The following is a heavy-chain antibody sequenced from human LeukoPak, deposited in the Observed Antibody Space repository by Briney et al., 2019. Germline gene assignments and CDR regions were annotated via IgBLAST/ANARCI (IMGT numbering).Heavy chain of an antibody. D-gene: IGHD6-13*01. J-gene: IGHJ6*03. V-gene: IGHV4-30-4*08. Sequence: SETLSLTCTVSGGSISSGDYYWSWIRQPPGKGLEWIGYIYYSGSTYYNPSLKSRVTISVDTSKNQFSLKLSSVTAADTAVYYCASRGTLAAAGGYYYYYYMDVWGKRDHGHRLL. CDR2: IYYSGST. CDR1: GGSISSGDYY. CDR3: ASRGTLAAAGGYYYYYYMDV.